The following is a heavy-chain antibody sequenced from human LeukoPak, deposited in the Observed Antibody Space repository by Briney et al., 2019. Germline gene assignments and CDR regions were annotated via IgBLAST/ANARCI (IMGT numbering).Heavy chain of an antibody. CDR2: VYFDGGT. V-gene: IGHV4-39*07. J-gene: IGHJ5*02. D-gene: IGHD3-16*01. CDR1: GGSVTSGIYH. Sequence: SETLSLTCTVSGGSVTSGIYHWCWIRQSPGKGLEWIGSVYFDGGTHYNPSLQSRVTVSIDTSKNQFSLRLSSVTAADTALYYCASDHYYDGRGRFDPWGQGILVTVSS. CDR3: ASDHYYDGRGRFDP.